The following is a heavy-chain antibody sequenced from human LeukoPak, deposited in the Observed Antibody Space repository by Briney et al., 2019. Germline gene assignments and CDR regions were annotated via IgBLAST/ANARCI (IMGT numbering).Heavy chain of an antibody. V-gene: IGHV3-21*01. CDR1: GFTFSSYS. Sequence: GSLRLSCAASGFTFSSYSMNWVRQAPGKGLEWVSSISSSSSYIYYVDSVKGRFTISRDNAKNSLYLQMNSLRAEDTAVYYCAAYGDYGPFDYWGQGTLVTVSS. CDR2: ISSSSSYI. D-gene: IGHD4-17*01. J-gene: IGHJ4*02. CDR3: AAYGDYGPFDY.